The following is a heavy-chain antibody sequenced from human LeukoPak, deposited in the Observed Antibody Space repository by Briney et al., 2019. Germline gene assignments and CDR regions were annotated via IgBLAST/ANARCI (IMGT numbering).Heavy chain of an antibody. V-gene: IGHV3-11*04. J-gene: IGHJ4*02. CDR1: GFTFSDYY. Sequence: GGSLRLSCAASGFTFSDYYMSWIRQAPGKGLEWVSYISSSGSTIYYADSVKGRFTISRDNAKNSLYLEMNSLRVDDTGVYYCVSCRESSSSCSLDYWGQGTLVSVSS. CDR2: ISSSGSTI. D-gene: IGHD2-2*01. CDR3: VSCRESSSSCSLDY.